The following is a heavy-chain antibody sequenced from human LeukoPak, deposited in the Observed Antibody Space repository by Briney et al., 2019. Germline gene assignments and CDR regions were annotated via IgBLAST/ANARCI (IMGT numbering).Heavy chain of an antibody. CDR2: ISYDGSNK. CDR3: ARVDCSSTSCYTRGAFDY. D-gene: IGHD2-2*02. Sequence: GGSLRLSCAASGFNFSSYAMHWVRQAPGKGLEWVAVISYDGSNKYYADSVKGRFTISRDNSKNTLYLQMNSLRAEDTAVYYCARVDCSSTSCYTRGAFDYWGQGTLVTVSS. V-gene: IGHV3-30-3*01. CDR1: GFNFSSYA. J-gene: IGHJ4*02.